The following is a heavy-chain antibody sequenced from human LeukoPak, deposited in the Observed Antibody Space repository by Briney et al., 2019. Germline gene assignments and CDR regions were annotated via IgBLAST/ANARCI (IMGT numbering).Heavy chain of an antibody. Sequence: GGSLRLSCAASGFTFSSYAMSWVRQAPGKGLEWVSAVTASAGNTYYADSVKGRFTISRDNSKNTPYLQVTSLRAEDTAVYYSAKGDHSGSGRFFKNGMDVWGHGPTVTVSS. CDR2: VTASAGNT. J-gene: IGHJ6*02. V-gene: IGHV3-23*01. D-gene: IGHD3-10*01. CDR3: AKGDHSGSGRFFKNGMDV. CDR1: GFTFSSYA.